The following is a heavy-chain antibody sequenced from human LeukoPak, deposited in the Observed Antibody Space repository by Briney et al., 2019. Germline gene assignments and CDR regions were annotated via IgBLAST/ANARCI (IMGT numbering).Heavy chain of an antibody. Sequence: GGSLRLSCAASGFTFSSYAMHWVRQAPGKGLEWVAVISYDGSNKYYADSVKGRFTISKDNSKNTLYLQMNSLRAEDTAVYYCARGLLRYCSSTSCPYDYWGQGTLVTVSS. D-gene: IGHD2-2*01. V-gene: IGHV3-30-3*01. CDR1: GFTFSSYA. CDR2: ISYDGSNK. CDR3: ARGLLRYCSSTSCPYDY. J-gene: IGHJ4*02.